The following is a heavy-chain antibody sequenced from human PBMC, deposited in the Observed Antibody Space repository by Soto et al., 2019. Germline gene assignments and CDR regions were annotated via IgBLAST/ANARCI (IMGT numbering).Heavy chain of an antibody. Sequence: PSQTLSLTCAISGDSVSSNSAAWNWIRQSPSRGLEWLGRTYYRSKWYNDYAVSVKSRITINPDTSKNQFSLQLNSVTPEDTAAYYCARDPYDYGDYVDYYYYGMDVWGQGTTVTVSS. CDR3: ARDPYDYGDYVDYYYYGMDV. CDR1: GDSVSSNSAA. CDR2: TYYRSKWYN. V-gene: IGHV6-1*01. D-gene: IGHD4-17*01. J-gene: IGHJ6*02.